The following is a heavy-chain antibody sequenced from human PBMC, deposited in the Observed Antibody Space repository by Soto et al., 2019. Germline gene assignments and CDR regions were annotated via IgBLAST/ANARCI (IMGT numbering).Heavy chain of an antibody. Sequence: EVQLLESGGGLVQPGGSLRLSCAASGFTFTSHALSWVRQAPGRGLERVAAISGGGDRTEFADSVKGRFVISRDNSQNTIYLQLNSLRVEDTAVYYCAKSGRWYLGDYFDYWGRGTLVTVSS. D-gene: IGHD6-13*01. CDR2: ISGGGDRT. CDR3: AKSGRWYLGDYFDY. CDR1: GFTFTSHA. J-gene: IGHJ4*02. V-gene: IGHV3-23*01.